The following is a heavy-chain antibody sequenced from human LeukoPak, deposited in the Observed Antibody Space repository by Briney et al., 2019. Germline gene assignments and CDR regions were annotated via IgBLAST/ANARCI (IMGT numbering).Heavy chain of an antibody. Sequence: PSETLSLTCTVSGGSISSYYWTWIRQPPGQGLEWIGYIYYSGRTKYNPSTKSRVTISVDTSKNQSSLKLSSVTAADTAVYYCARERHMVAASSDHWFDPWGQGTLVTVSS. D-gene: IGHD2-15*01. V-gene: IGHV4-59*01. CDR1: GGSISSYY. CDR2: IYYSGRT. J-gene: IGHJ5*02. CDR3: ARERHMVAASSDHWFDP.